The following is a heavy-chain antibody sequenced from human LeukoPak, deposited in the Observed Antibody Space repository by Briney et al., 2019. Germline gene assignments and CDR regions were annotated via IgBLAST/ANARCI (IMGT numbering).Heavy chain of an antibody. CDR1: GFTFSSYG. V-gene: IGHV3-30*03. CDR2: ISYDGSNK. CDR3: ARDRGGYPGRYYFDY. D-gene: IGHD5-24*01. J-gene: IGHJ4*02. Sequence: AGGSLRLSCAASGFTFSSYGMHWVRQAPGKGLEWVAVISYDGSNKYYADSVEGRFTICRDYSKNPLYLQMNSLRAEVTAVYYWARDRGGYPGRYYFDYWGQGTLVTVSS.